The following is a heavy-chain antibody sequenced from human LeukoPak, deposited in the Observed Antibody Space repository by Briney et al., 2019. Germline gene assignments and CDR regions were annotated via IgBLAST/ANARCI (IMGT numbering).Heavy chain of an antibody. CDR2: INPNSGGT. J-gene: IGHJ4*02. CDR3: ARDPSSDFWSGYYSAGAETFDY. V-gene: IGHV1-2*02. Sequence: SVKVCCKASGYTFTGYYMHWVRQAPGQGHEWMGWINPNSGGTNYAQKFPGRVTMTRDTSISTVYMELSRLRSDDTAVYYCARDPSSDFWSGYYSAGAETFDYWGQGNLVIVSA. CDR1: GYTFTGYY. D-gene: IGHD3-3*01.